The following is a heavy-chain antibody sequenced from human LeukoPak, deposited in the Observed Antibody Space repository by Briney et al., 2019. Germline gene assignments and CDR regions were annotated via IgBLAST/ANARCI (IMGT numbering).Heavy chain of an antibody. CDR1: GFTFSSYG. CDR2: IRYDGSNK. CDR3: ARNLWFGESSDAFDM. J-gene: IGHJ3*02. V-gene: IGHV3-30*02. Sequence: GGSLRLSCAASGFTFSSYGMHWVRQAPGKGLEWVAFIRYDGSNKYYADSVKGRFTISRDNSKNTLYLQMNSLRAEDTAVYYCARNLWFGESSDAFDMWGQGTMVTVSS. D-gene: IGHD3-10*01.